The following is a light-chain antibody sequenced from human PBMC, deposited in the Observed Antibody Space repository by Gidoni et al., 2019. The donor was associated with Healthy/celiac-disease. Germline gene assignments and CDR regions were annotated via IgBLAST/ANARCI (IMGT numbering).Light chain of an antibody. CDR3: QVWDSSSDHWV. V-gene: IGLV3-21*03. Sequence: SYVLTHPPSVSVAPGKTARITRGGNNIGSKSVHGEQQKPGQAPVLVVYDDSDRPSGIPERFSGSNSGNTATLTISRVEAGDEADYYCQVWDSSSDHWVFGGGTKLTVL. J-gene: IGLJ3*02. CDR1: NIGSKS. CDR2: DDS.